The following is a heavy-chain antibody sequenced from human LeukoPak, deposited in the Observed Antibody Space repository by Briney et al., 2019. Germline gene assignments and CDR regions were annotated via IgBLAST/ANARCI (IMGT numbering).Heavy chain of an antibody. V-gene: IGHV4-34*01. CDR1: GGSFSGYY. CDR3: ARVSPAGDAFDI. Sequence: SETLSLTCAAYGGSFSGYYWSWIRQPPGKGLEWIGEINHSGSTNYNPSLKSRVTISVDTSKNQFSLKLSSVTAADTAVYYCARVSPAGDAFDIWGQGTMVTVSS. J-gene: IGHJ3*02. CDR2: INHSGST. D-gene: IGHD3-10*01.